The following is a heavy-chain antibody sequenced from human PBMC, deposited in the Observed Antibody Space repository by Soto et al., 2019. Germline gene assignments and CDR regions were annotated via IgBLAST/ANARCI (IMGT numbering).Heavy chain of an antibody. CDR2: VYFSGST. Sequence: QVQLQESGPGLVKPSETLSLTCTVSGGSVSSGDDYWNWIRQPPGKGLEWVGYVYFSGSTNYNPALKSRVTISLDTSKKQCSLRVTSVTGAATAIYYWARLSSRGLDVWGQGTTVTVSS. CDR1: GGSVSSGDDY. CDR3: ARLSSRGLDV. J-gene: IGHJ6*02. V-gene: IGHV4-61*08.